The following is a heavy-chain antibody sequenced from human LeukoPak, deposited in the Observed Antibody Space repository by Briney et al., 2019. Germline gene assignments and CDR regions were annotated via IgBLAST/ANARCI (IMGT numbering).Heavy chain of an antibody. CDR2: ISWNSGRK. Sequence: PGRSLRLSCAASGFTFDDYAMHWVRQAPGKGLEWVSGISWNSGRKGYADSVKGRFTISRDNAKNSLYLQMNSLRAEDTALYYCAKEGGHHWGRGALVTVSS. CDR3: AKEGGHH. CDR1: GFTFDDYA. J-gene: IGHJ1*01. V-gene: IGHV3-9*01.